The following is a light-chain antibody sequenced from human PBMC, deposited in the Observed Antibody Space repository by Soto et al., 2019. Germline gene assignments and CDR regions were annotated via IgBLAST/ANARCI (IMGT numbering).Light chain of an antibody. Sequence: DIQMTQSPSSLSASVGDRVTLTCRASQRVGKYLNWYQQKPGMAPRLFIYAVSTLQSGVPSRFSGSGSGTDFTLTISGLQPEDFAIYYCQQSYTVPLFGQGTRLEMK. CDR3: QQSYTVPL. CDR1: QRVGKY. J-gene: IGKJ5*01. V-gene: IGKV1-39*01. CDR2: AVS.